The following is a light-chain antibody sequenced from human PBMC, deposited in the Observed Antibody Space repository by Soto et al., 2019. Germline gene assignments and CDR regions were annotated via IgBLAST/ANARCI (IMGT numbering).Light chain of an antibody. CDR1: RTVSSSH. CDR3: QQYGSSPPT. CDR2: GAS. Sequence: EIVLTQSPGTLSLSPGERATLSCRASRTVSSSHLAWYQQKPGQAPRLLISGASSRATGIPHRFSGSGSGTDFTLTISRLEPEDFAVYYCQQYGSSPPTFGQGTKVEIK. V-gene: IGKV3-20*01. J-gene: IGKJ1*01.